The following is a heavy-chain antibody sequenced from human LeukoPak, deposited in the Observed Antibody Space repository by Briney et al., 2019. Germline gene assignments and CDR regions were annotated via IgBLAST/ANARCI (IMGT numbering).Heavy chain of an antibody. V-gene: IGHV3-23*01. D-gene: IGHD6-13*01. J-gene: IGHJ6*03. CDR3: AKSGTSLNYYYYYMDV. CDR1: GFTFSSYA. Sequence: GGSLRLSCAASGFTFSSYAMSRVRQAPGKGLEWVSAISGSGGSTYYADSVKGRFTISRDNSKNTLYLQMNSLRAEDTAVYYCAKSGTSLNYYYYYMDVWGKGTTVTVSS. CDR2: ISGSGGST.